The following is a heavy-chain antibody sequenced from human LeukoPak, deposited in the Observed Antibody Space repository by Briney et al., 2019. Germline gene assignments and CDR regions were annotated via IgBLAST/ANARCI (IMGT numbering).Heavy chain of an antibody. D-gene: IGHD1-14*01. J-gene: IGHJ4*02. V-gene: IGHV5-51*01. Sequence: GESLKISCKVSGYTFTHNWIGWVRQKPGRGLEWLGDIFPADSNTAYNSSFRGQVTISVDKSIDTAYLQWGSLKASDSAIYYCARHRATGTWSDFDYWGQGTVVTVSS. CDR2: IFPADSNT. CDR3: ARHRATGTWSDFDY. CDR1: GYTFTHNW.